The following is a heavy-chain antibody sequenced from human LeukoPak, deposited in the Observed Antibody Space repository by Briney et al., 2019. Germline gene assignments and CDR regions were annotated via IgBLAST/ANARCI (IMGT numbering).Heavy chain of an antibody. CDR2: IDPSDSYT. J-gene: IGHJ5*02. CDR1: GYSFTSYW. V-gene: IGHV5-10-1*01. D-gene: IGHD5-18*01. Sequence: GESLKISCKGSGYSFTSYWISWVRQMPGKGLEWMGRIDPSDSYTNYSPSFQGHVTISADKSISTAYLQWSSLKASGTAMYYCARDSGYSYGPYDNWFDPWGQGTLVTVSS. CDR3: ARDSGYSYGPYDNWFDP.